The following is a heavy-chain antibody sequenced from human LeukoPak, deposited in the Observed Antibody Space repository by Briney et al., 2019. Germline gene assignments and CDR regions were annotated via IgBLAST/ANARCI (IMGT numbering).Heavy chain of an antibody. Sequence: SQTLSLTCAVSGGSISSGGYSWSWIRQPPGKGLHWIGYIYHSGSTYYNPSLKSRVTISVDRSKNQFSLKLSSVTAADTAVYYCARGRVATPTWFDPWGQGTLVTVSS. D-gene: IGHD5-12*01. J-gene: IGHJ5*02. CDR1: GGSISSGGYS. CDR2: IYHSGST. V-gene: IGHV4-30-2*01. CDR3: ARGRVATPTWFDP.